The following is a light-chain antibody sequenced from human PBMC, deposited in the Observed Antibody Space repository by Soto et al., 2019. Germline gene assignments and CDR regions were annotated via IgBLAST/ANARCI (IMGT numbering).Light chain of an antibody. V-gene: IGLV2-8*01. CDR1: SSDVGGYNY. Sequence: QSALTQPPSASGSPGQSVTISCTGTSSDVGGYNYVSWYQQHPGKAPKLMIYEFSKRPSGVPDRFSGYKSGNTASLTVSGLQAEDEADYYCSSYAGSNKVVFGGGTKLTVL. CDR3: SSYAGSNKVV. CDR2: EFS. J-gene: IGLJ2*01.